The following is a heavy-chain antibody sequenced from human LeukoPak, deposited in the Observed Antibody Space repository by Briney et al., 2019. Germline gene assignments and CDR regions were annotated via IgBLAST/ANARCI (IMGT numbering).Heavy chain of an antibody. J-gene: IGHJ6*02. V-gene: IGHV3-43*02. CDR1: GFTFDDYA. CDR3: AKSLETATMRYYYYGMDV. Sequence: GSLRLSCAASGFTFDDYAMHWVRQAPGKGLEWVSLISGDGGSTYYADSVKGRFTISRDNSKNSLYLQMNSLRTEDTALYYCAKSLETATMRYYYYGMDVWGQGTTVTVPS. CDR2: ISGDGGST. D-gene: IGHD5-24*01.